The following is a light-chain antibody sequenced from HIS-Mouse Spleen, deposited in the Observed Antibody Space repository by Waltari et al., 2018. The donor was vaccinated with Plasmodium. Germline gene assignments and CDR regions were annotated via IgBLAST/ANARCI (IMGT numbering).Light chain of an antibody. CDR1: SSDVGSYNL. J-gene: IGLJ2*01. V-gene: IGLV2-23*03. CDR2: EGS. Sequence: PGQSITISCTGTSSDVGSYNLVSWYQQHPGKAPKLMIYEGSKRPSGVSNCFSGSKSGNTASLTISGLQAEDEADYYCCSYAGSSTFVVFGGGTKLTVL. CDR3: CSYAGSSTFVV.